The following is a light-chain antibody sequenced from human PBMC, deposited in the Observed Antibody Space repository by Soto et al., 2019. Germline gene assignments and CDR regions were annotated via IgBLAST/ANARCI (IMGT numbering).Light chain of an antibody. CDR2: DAS. Sequence: EIVLTQSPATLSLSPVERATLSCSASQSVSSYFAWYQQKPGQAPNLLIYDASNRATGIPARFSGSGSGTDFTLTISSLEPEDFAVYYCQQRSNWPLTFGQGTRLEIK. V-gene: IGKV3-11*01. J-gene: IGKJ5*01. CDR3: QQRSNWPLT. CDR1: QSVSSY.